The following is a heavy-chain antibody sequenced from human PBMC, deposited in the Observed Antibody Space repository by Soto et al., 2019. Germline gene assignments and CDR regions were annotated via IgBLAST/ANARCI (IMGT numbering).Heavy chain of an antibody. V-gene: IGHV3-23*01. J-gene: IGHJ4*02. CDR1: GFIFSNYA. D-gene: IGHD3-10*01. CDR3: AKDLIRGDGYVDFDY. Sequence: EVELLESGGALIQPGGSLRLSCAASGFIFSNYAMFWVRQAPGKGLDWVSTIYAGGGTTHYAESVKGRFTISRDNSNNRLYLQVNNLRAEDTAVYFCAKDLIRGDGYVDFDYSGQGTLVTASS. CDR2: IYAGGGTT.